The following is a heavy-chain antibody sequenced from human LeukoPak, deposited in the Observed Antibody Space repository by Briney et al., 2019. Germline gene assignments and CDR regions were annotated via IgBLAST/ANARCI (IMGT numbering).Heavy chain of an antibody. J-gene: IGHJ4*02. D-gene: IGHD6-6*01. Sequence: SETLSLTCTVSGGSISGYYWSWIRQHPGKGLEWIGYIYYSGSTYYNPSLKSRVTISVDTSKNQFSLKLSSVTAADTAVYYCARSGLGFDYWGQGTLVTVSS. CDR2: IYYSGST. CDR3: ARSGLGFDY. CDR1: GGSISGYY. V-gene: IGHV4-59*06.